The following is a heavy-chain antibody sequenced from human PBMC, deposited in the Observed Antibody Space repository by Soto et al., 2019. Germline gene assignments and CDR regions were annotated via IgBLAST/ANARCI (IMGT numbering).Heavy chain of an antibody. Sequence: ASVKVSCKASGYTFTSYGISWVRQAPGQGLEWMGWISAYNGNTNYAQKLQGRVTMTTDTSTSTAYMELRSPRSDDTAVYYCARDASGWYEGDAFDIWGQGTMVTVSS. CDR3: ARDASGWYEGDAFDI. V-gene: IGHV1-18*01. CDR1: GYTFTSYG. CDR2: ISAYNGNT. J-gene: IGHJ3*02. D-gene: IGHD6-19*01.